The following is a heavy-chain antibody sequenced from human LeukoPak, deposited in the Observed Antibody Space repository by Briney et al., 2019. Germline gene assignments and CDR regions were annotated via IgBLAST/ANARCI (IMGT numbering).Heavy chain of an antibody. D-gene: IGHD1-7*01. CDR2: IYYSGST. J-gene: IGHJ4*02. V-gene: IGHV4-59*02. Sequence: SETLSLTCSVSGDSVTSYYWNWIRQPPGKGLEWIGYIYYSGSTSYNPSLKSRVTISVDTSKNQFSLKLSSVTAADTAVYYCARPLTGTTLIFDYWGQGTLVTVSS. CDR1: GDSVTSYY. CDR3: ARPLTGTTLIFDY.